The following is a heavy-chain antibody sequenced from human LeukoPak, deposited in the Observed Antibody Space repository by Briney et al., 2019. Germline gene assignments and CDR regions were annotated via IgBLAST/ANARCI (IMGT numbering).Heavy chain of an antibody. CDR1: GGSISSYY. J-gene: IGHJ3*02. Sequence: SETLSLTCTVSGGSISSYYWSWIRQPPGKGLEWIGYIYYSGSTNYNPSLKSRVTISVDTSKNQFSLKLSSVTAADTAVYYCASRDGYCSSTSCYTGDAFDIWGQGTMVTVSS. D-gene: IGHD2-2*02. V-gene: IGHV4-59*08. CDR2: IYYSGST. CDR3: ASRDGYCSSTSCYTGDAFDI.